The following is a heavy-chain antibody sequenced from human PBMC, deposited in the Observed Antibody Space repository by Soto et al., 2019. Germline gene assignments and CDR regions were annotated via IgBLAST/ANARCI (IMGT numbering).Heavy chain of an antibody. CDR2: ISPYTDQT. CDR3: AIDYHLGPRHGYGIDV. V-gene: IGHV1-18*01. Sequence: QVHLVQSGAEVRKPGASVKVSCKTSGYNFRSYGVSWVRQAPGQGFEWLGWISPYTDQTDYAQKFQGRLTLTTDTSTSTFYMDLRSLTSADTAVYYCAIDYHLGPRHGYGIDVWGQGTTVIVSS. CDR1: GYNFRSYG. J-gene: IGHJ6*02. D-gene: IGHD3-3*02.